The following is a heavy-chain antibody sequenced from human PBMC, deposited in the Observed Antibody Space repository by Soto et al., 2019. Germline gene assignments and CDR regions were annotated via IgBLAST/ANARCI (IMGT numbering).Heavy chain of an antibody. D-gene: IGHD2-15*01. V-gene: IGHV3-11*01. CDR1: GFTFSDYY. J-gene: IGHJ6*03. CDR3: VIAPVRVVSISAYYMDV. Sequence: QVQLVESGGALVTPGGSLRLSCVASGFTFSDYYMSWIRQAPGKGLEWVSYSSSSGKTIYYADSVKGRFTISRDNSQNSVHLQMNSLRGDDTAVYYCVIAPVRVVSISAYYMDVWGTGTTVTVSS. CDR2: SSSSGKTI.